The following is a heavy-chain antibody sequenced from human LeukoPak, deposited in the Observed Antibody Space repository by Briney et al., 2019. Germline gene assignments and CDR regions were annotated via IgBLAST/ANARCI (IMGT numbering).Heavy chain of an antibody. V-gene: IGHV4-39*07. J-gene: IGHJ6*02. CDR2: IYYSGST. CDR1: GGSISSSSYY. D-gene: IGHD2-21*01. CDR3: AIDPTHNYGMDV. Sequence: SETLSLTCTVSGGSISSSSYYWGWIRQPPGKGLEWIGSIYYSGSTYYNPSLKSRVTISVDTSKNQFSLKLSSVTAADTAVYYCAIDPTHNYGMDVWGQGTTVTVSS.